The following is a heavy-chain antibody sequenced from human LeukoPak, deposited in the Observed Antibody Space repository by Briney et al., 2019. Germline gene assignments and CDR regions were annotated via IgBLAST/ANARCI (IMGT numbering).Heavy chain of an antibody. Sequence: SGPTLVKPTQTLTLTCTFSGFSLSTSGVGVGWIRQPPGKALEWLALIYWNDDKRYSPSLKNRLTITKDTSKNQVVLTMTNMDPVDTATYYCAHRRRVLLWFGELTGESFDYWGQGTLVTVSS. CDR2: IYWNDDK. CDR1: GFSLSTSGVG. V-gene: IGHV2-5*01. J-gene: IGHJ4*02. CDR3: AHRRRVLLWFGELTGESFDY. D-gene: IGHD3-10*01.